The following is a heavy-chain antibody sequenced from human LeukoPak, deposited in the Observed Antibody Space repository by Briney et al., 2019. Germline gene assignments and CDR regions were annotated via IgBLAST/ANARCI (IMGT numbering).Heavy chain of an antibody. V-gene: IGHV4-59*01. J-gene: IGHJ3*02. CDR1: GASISSYY. Sequence: SETLSLTCTVSGASISSYYWSWIRQPPGKGLEWIGYIFYSGSTNYNPSLKSRVTISLDTSKNHFSLKLSSVTAADTGVYYCARRTTITANGAFDIWGQGTMVTVSS. CDR3: ARRTTITANGAFDI. CDR2: IFYSGST. D-gene: IGHD5-18*01.